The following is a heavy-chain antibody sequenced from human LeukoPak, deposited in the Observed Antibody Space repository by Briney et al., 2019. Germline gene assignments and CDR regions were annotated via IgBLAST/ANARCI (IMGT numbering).Heavy chain of an antibody. CDR1: GFTFSSYS. V-gene: IGHV3-21*04. Sequence: GGSLRLSCAASGFTFSSYSMNWVRQAPGKGLEWVSSISSSSSYIYYADSVKGRFTISRDNAKNTLYLQMNSLRAEDTAVYYCAKDQGTNYYDSSGYYPYYFDYWGQGTLVTVSS. CDR2: ISSSSSYI. D-gene: IGHD3-22*01. CDR3: AKDQGTNYYDSSGYYPYYFDY. J-gene: IGHJ4*02.